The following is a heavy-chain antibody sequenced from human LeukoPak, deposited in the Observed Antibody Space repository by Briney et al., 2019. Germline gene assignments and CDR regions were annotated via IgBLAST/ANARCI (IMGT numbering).Heavy chain of an antibody. CDR2: ISYDGSNK. Sequence: PGGSLRLSCAASGFTFSRNAMHWVRQAPGKGLEWVAVISYDGSNKYYADSVKGRFTISRDNSKNRLYLQMNSLRAEDTATYHCAKDRDSGWYYFDYWGQGTLVTVSS. D-gene: IGHD6-19*01. V-gene: IGHV3-30*04. J-gene: IGHJ4*02. CDR1: GFTFSRNA. CDR3: AKDRDSGWYYFDY.